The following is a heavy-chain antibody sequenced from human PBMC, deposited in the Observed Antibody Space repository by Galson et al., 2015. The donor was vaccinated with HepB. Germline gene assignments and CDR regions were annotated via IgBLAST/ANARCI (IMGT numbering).Heavy chain of an antibody. CDR3: AKDSWGYCSSTTCYPRDFDF. V-gene: IGHV3-30*18. Sequence: SLRLSCAASGFTFSTYGMHWVRQAPGKGLEWVAVISYDGSNKYYADSVKGRFTISRDNSKNTLYLQMNSLRVEDTAVYYCAKDSWGYCSSTTCYPRDFDFWGQGTLVTVSS. D-gene: IGHD2-2*01. CDR2: ISYDGSNK. CDR1: GFTFSTYG. J-gene: IGHJ4*02.